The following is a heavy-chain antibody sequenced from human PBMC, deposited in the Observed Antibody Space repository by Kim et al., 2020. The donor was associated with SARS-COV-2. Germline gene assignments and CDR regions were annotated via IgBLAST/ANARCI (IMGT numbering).Heavy chain of an antibody. Sequence: SETLSLTCTVSGASISSSTYYWGWIRQPPGKGLEWIGSIYYSGSTYYNPSLKSRVTISVDTSKNQFSLKLSSVTAADTAVYYCARHRRVAAAGNNWFDPWGQGTLVTVSS. CDR2: IYYSGST. V-gene: IGHV4-39*01. CDR3: ARHRRVAAAGNNWFDP. D-gene: IGHD6-13*01. J-gene: IGHJ5*02. CDR1: GASISSSTYY.